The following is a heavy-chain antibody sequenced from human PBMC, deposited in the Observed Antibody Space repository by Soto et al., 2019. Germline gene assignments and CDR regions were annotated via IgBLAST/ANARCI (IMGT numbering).Heavy chain of an antibody. CDR2: IKQDGSEK. CDR1: GFTFSSYW. CDR3: ARFYYDSSGYLPSPYYYYYGMDV. V-gene: IGHV3-7*04. J-gene: IGHJ6*01. D-gene: IGHD3-22*01. Sequence: EVQLVESGGGLVQPGGSLRLSCAASGFTFSSYWMSWVRQAPGKGLEWVANIKQDGSEKYYVDSVKGRFTISRDNAKNLLYLQMNSLRAEDTAVYYCARFYYDSSGYLPSPYYYYYGMDVW.